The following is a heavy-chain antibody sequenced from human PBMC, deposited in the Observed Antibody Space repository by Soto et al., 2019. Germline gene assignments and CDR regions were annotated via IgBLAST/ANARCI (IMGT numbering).Heavy chain of an antibody. V-gene: IGHV4-59*07. CDR3: ARAGWSNSWYFDY. D-gene: IGHD6-13*01. Sequence: SDTLSLTCTVSDGAISGYYWSWIRQPPGKGLEWVGYIFDSGITGYNPSLKSRVTMSVDTSKNQFSLKLSSVTDADTAVYYCARAGWSNSWYFDYWGQGSLVTVSS. J-gene: IGHJ4*02. CDR2: IFDSGIT. CDR1: DGAISGYY.